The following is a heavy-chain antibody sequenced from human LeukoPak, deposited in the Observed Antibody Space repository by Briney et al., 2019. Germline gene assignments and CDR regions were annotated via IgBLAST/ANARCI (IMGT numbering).Heavy chain of an antibody. J-gene: IGHJ4*02. CDR3: ARAGWSLLFVWLSFDY. CDR2: INHSGST. D-gene: IGHD3-9*01. V-gene: IGHV4-34*01. CDR1: GGSFSGYY. Sequence: PSETLSLTCAVYGGSFSGYYWSWIRQPPGKGLEWIGEINHSGSTNYNPSLKSRVTISVDTSKNQFSLKLSSVTAADTAVYYCARAGWSLLFVWLSFDYWGQGTLVTVSS.